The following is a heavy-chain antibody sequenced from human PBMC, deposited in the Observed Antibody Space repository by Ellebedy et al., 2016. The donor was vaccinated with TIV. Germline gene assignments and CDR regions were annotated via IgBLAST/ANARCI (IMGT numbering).Heavy chain of an antibody. CDR2: FSLSINRI. CDR3: ARVGEVTRAYYYYAMDV. Sequence: SLKISXAASGSAFDKYAMHRVRQVPGKGLEWVSAFSLSINRIGYADSVKGRFTISRDNAKNSLYLQMNNLRPEDTGLYYCARVGEVTRAYYYYAMDVWGQGTTVTVSS. D-gene: IGHD4-17*01. V-gene: IGHV3-9*01. J-gene: IGHJ6*02. CDR1: GSAFDKYA.